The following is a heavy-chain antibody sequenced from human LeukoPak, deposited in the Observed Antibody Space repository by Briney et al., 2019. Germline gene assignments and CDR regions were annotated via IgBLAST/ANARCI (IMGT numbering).Heavy chain of an antibody. CDR1: GFTFSSYA. V-gene: IGHV3-23*01. Sequence: GASLRLSCAASGFTFSSYAMSWVRQAPGKGLEWVSAISGSGGSTYYADSVKGRFTISRDNSKNTLYLQMNSLRAEDTAVYYCAKDRCHDYVHYWGQGTLVTVSS. CDR2: ISGSGGST. CDR3: AKDRCHDYVHY. J-gene: IGHJ4*02. D-gene: IGHD4-17*01.